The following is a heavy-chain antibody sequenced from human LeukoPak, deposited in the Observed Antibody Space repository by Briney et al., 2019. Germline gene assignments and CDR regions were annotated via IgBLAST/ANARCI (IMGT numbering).Heavy chain of an antibody. V-gene: IGHV4-61*08. CDR1: GGSISSGGYS. Sequence: SETLSLTCAVSGGSISSGGYSWSWIRQPPGKGLEWIGYIYYSGSTNYNPSLKSRVTISVDTSKNQFSLKLSSVTAADTAVYYCARDYGDLPYYYYGMDVWGQGTTVTVSS. D-gene: IGHD4-17*01. CDR2: IYYSGST. CDR3: ARDYGDLPYYYYGMDV. J-gene: IGHJ6*02.